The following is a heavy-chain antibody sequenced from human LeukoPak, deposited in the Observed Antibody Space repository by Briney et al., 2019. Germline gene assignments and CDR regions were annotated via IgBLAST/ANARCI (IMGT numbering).Heavy chain of an antibody. V-gene: IGHV3-30*18. D-gene: IGHD2-8*01. Sequence: PGGSLRLSCAASGFTFSSYGMHWVRQAPGKGLEWVAVISYDGSNKYYADSVKGRFTISRDNSKNTLYLQMNSLRADDTAVYYCANTDEFSRGYRPIVPPDCWGQGTLVTVSS. CDR1: GFTFSSYG. J-gene: IGHJ4*02. CDR2: ISYDGSNK. CDR3: ANTDEFSRGYRPIVPPDC.